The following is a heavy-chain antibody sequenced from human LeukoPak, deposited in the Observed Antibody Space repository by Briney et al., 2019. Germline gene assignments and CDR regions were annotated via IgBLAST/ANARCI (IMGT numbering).Heavy chain of an antibody. Sequence: GGSLRLSCAASGFTFSDYYMSWIRQAPGKGLEGVSYISSSGSTIYYADSVKGRFTISRDNAKNSLYLQMNSLRAEDTAVYYCARDQATVTSRGTDYGMDVWGQGTTVTVSS. CDR1: GFTFSDYY. CDR2: ISSSGSTI. CDR3: ARDQATVTSRGTDYGMDV. D-gene: IGHD4-17*01. V-gene: IGHV3-11*01. J-gene: IGHJ6*02.